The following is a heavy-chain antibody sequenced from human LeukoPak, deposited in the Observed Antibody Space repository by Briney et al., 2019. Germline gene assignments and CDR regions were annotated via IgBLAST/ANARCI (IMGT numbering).Heavy chain of an antibody. D-gene: IGHD1-26*01. J-gene: IGHJ4*02. V-gene: IGHV4-59*01. CDR1: GFSITTYY. CDR3: ARDIREVGESHYFDY. CDR2: IHSSGST. Sequence: PSETLSLTCTVSGFSITTYYWSWIRQSPGNGLEWIGQIHSSGSTTYNPSLKSRVTISVDTSKNQFSLRLSSVTAADTAVYYCARDIREVGESHYFDYWGQGTLVTVTS.